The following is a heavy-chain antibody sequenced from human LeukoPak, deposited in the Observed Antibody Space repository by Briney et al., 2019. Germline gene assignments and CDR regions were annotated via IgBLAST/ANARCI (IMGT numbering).Heavy chain of an antibody. Sequence: GGSLRLSCAASVFTVSSNYMSWVRQAPGKGLEWVSVIYSGGSTYYADSVKGRFTISRDNSKNTLYLQMNSLRAEDTAVYYCAGYSYGPLDYWGQGTLVTVSS. J-gene: IGHJ4*02. D-gene: IGHD5-18*01. V-gene: IGHV3-66*01. CDR1: VFTVSSNY. CDR2: IYSGGST. CDR3: AGYSYGPLDY.